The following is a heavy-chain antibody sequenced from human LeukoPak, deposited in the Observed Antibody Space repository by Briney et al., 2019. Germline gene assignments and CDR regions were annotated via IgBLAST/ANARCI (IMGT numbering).Heavy chain of an antibody. J-gene: IGHJ1*01. CDR3: ARQDRYRYYYDSSGHISH. CDR1: GFTVSSNY. D-gene: IGHD3-22*01. Sequence: GGSLRLSCAASGFTVSSNYMSWVRQAPGKGLQWVSVIYSGGSTYYADSVKGRFTISRDNSKNTLYLQMNCLRAEDTAVYYCARQDRYRYYYDSSGHISHWGQGTLVTVSS. V-gene: IGHV3-53*01. CDR2: IYSGGST.